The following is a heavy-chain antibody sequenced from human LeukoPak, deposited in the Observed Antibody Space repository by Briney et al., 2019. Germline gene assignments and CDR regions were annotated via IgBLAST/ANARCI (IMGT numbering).Heavy chain of an antibody. D-gene: IGHD6-19*01. Sequence: SETLSLTCTVSGGSISSGDYYWRWIRQPPGKRLEWIGYIYYSGSTYYNPSLKSRVTISVDTSKNQFSLKLSSVTAADTAVYYCARDQWLVIFDYWGQGTLVTVSS. CDR3: ARDQWLVIFDY. CDR2: IYYSGST. V-gene: IGHV4-30-4*08. CDR1: GGSISSGDYY. J-gene: IGHJ4*02.